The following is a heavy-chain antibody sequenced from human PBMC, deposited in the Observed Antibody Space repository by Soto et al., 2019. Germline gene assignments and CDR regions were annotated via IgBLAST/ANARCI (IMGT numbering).Heavy chain of an antibody. Sequence: SGPTLVNPTETLTLTCTFSGFSLSTGGVGVGWIRQPPGKALEWLALIYWDDRKGYSPSLKSRVTISKDTSKNQVVLTMTNMDPVDTATYYCARTYYDSSQTLIDYWGQGTLVTVSS. J-gene: IGHJ4*02. D-gene: IGHD3-22*01. CDR3: ARTYYDSSQTLIDY. CDR1: GFSLSTGGVG. V-gene: IGHV2-5*02. CDR2: IYWDDRK.